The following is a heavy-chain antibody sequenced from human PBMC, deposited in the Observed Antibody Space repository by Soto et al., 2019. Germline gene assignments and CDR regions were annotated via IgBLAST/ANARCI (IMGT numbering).Heavy chain of an antibody. CDR1: GYTFTSHG. V-gene: IGHV1-18*01. CDR3: AKGYYGDDFLGY. D-gene: IGHD4-17*01. Sequence: ASVKVSCKASGYTFTSHGITWVRQAPGQGLEWMGWISAYNGNTYYTQKFQGRVTMTTETSTSTAYMELRGLRSDDTAVYYCAKGYYGDDFLGYWGQGTLVTVSS. CDR2: ISAYNGNT. J-gene: IGHJ4*02.